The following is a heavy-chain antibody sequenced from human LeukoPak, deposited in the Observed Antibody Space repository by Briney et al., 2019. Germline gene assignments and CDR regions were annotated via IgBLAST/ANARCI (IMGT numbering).Heavy chain of an antibody. Sequence: GESLKISCKGSGYSFTSYWIGWVRQMPGKGLEWMGIIYPGDSDTRYSPSFQGQVTISADKSISTAYLQWSSLTASDTAMYYCARQNPKYDTFFGVVISNAFDIGGKGTRVTVSS. CDR3: ARQNPKYDTFFGVVISNAFDI. V-gene: IGHV5-51*01. D-gene: IGHD3-3*01. CDR1: GYSFTSYW. J-gene: IGHJ3*02. CDR2: IYPGDSDT.